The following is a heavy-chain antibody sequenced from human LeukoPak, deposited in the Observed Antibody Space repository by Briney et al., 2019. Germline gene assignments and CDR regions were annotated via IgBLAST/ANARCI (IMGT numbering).Heavy chain of an antibody. CDR2: IKQDGSEK. Sequence: GGSLRLSCEASGFTYSSYWMTWVRKAPGKGLEWVADIKQDGSEKRYVDSVEGRFTISRDNAKNSLYLQMNSLRVEDTAVYYCARDCWGTPNGVDGFDIWGQGTMVTVSS. CDR1: GFTYSSYW. J-gene: IGHJ3*02. V-gene: IGHV3-7*05. D-gene: IGHD7-27*01. CDR3: ARDCWGTPNGVDGFDI.